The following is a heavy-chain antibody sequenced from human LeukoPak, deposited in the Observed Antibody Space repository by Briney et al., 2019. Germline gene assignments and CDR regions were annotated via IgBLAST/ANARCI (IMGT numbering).Heavy chain of an antibody. J-gene: IGHJ5*02. CDR2: IDWDDDK. CDR3: ARTPPYYYDSSGYYYGWFDP. D-gene: IGHD3-22*01. V-gene: IGHV2-70*11. Sequence: ASGPALVKPTQTLTLTCTFSGFSLSTSGMCVGWIRQPPGKALEWLARIDWDDDKYYSTSLKTRLTISKDTSKNQVVLTMTNMDPVDTATYYCARTPPYYYDSSGYYYGWFDPWGQGTLVTVSS. CDR1: GFSLSTSGMC.